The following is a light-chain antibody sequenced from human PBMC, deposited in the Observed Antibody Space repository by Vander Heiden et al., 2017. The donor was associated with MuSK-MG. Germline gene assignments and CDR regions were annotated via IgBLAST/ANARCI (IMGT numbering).Light chain of an antibody. J-gene: IGKJ1*01. CDR1: QSVLYSSNNKNY. V-gene: IGKV4-1*01. CDR2: WAS. Sequence: DIVMTQSPDSLVVSLGERATINCKSSQSVLYSSNNKNYLAWYQQKPGQPPKLLIYWASTRESGVPDRFSGSGSGTDSTLTISSLQAEDVAVYYCQQYYSTPWTFGQGTKVEIK. CDR3: QQYYSTPWT.